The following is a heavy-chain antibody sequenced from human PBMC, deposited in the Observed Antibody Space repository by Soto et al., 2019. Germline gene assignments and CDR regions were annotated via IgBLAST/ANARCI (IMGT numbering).Heavy chain of an antibody. CDR1: GFTFSSYS. CDR2: ISSSSSYI. D-gene: IGHD3-16*02. CDR3: ARPTQYDYIWGSYPIDDAFDI. J-gene: IGHJ3*02. V-gene: IGHV3-21*01. Sequence: GGSLRLSCAASGFTFSSYSMNWVRQAPGKGLEWVSSISSSSSYIYYADSVKGRFTISRDNAKNSPYLQMNSLRAEDTAVYYCARPTQYDYIWGSYPIDDAFDIWGQGTMVTVSS.